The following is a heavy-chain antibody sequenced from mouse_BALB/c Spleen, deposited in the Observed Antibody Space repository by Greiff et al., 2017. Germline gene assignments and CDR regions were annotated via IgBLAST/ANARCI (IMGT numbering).Heavy chain of an antibody. J-gene: IGHJ4*01. CDR1: GFTFNTYA. CDR2: IRSKSNNYAT. Sequence: EVKLEESGGGLVQPKGSLKLSCAASGFTFNTYAMHWVCQAPGKGLEWVARIRSKSNNYATYYADSVKDRFTISRDDSPSRLYLQMNNLITEDAAMYYCVRKILWYNYAMDYWGQGTSVTVSS. V-gene: IGHV10-3*03. CDR3: VRKILWYNYAMDY. D-gene: IGHD2-1*01.